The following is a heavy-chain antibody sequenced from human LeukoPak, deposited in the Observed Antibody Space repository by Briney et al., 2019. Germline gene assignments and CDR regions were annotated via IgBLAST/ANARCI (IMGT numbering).Heavy chain of an antibody. CDR3: ALSIAAAGIDY. Sequence: SETLSLTCTVSGGSISSYYWSWIRQPPGKGLEWIGYIYYSGSTNYNPSLKSRVTISVDTSKNQFSLKLSSVTAADTAVYYCALSIAAAGIDYWGQGTLVTVSS. CDR2: IYYSGST. J-gene: IGHJ4*02. V-gene: IGHV4-59*12. CDR1: GGSISSYY. D-gene: IGHD6-13*01.